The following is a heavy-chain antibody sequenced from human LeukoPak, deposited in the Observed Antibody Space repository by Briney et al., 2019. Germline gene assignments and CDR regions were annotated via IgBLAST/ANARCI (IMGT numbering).Heavy chain of an antibody. CDR3: ARPNVYSSSWYHWFDP. J-gene: IGHJ5*02. D-gene: IGHD6-13*01. V-gene: IGHV1-2*02. Sequence: ASVKVSFKASGYTFTGYYMHWVRQAPGQGLEWMGWINPNSGGTNCAQKFQGRATMTRDASISTAYMELSRLRSDDTAVYYCARPNVYSSSWYHWFDPWGQGTLVTVSS. CDR1: GYTFTGYY. CDR2: INPNSGGT.